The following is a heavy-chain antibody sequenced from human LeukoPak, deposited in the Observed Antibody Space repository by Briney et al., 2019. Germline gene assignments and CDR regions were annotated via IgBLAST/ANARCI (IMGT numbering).Heavy chain of an antibody. Sequence: PGGSLRLSCAASGFSFRNYWMHWVRQAPGKGLVWVSRVKSDGSNPSYADSVKGRFTISRDNAENMLYLQMNTLGAEDTAVYYCARDIVSGSGSLDYWGQGTLVTASS. CDR1: GFSFRNYW. CDR3: ARDIVSGSGSLDY. V-gene: IGHV3-74*01. D-gene: IGHD3-10*01. J-gene: IGHJ4*02. CDR2: VKSDGSNP.